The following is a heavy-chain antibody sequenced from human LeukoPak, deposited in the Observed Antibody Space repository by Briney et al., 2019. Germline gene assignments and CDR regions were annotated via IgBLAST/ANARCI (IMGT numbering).Heavy chain of an antibody. CDR1: GGTFSSYA. J-gene: IGHJ6*02. CDR3: ARMTRSMTTMSYYYGIDV. D-gene: IGHD4-11*01. CDR2: IIPIFGTA. V-gene: IGHV1-69*01. Sequence: SVKVSCKASGGTFSSYAISWVRQAPGQGLKWMGGIIPIFGTANYAQKFQGRVTITADESTSTAYMELSSLRSEDTAVYYYARMTRSMTTMSYYYGIDVWSQGTTVTVSS.